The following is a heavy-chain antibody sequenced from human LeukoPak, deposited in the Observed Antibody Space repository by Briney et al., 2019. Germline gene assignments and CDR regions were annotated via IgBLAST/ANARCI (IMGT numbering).Heavy chain of an antibody. CDR2: ISAYNGNT. CDR3: ARDSQGLDVSQYYYYMDV. Sequence: GASVKVSCKASGYTFTSYGISWVRQAPGQGLEWMGWISAYNGNTNYAQKLQGRVTMTTDTSTSTAYMELRSLRSDDTAVYYCARDSQGLDVSQYYYYMDVWGKGTTVTVSS. V-gene: IGHV1-18*01. D-gene: IGHD6-19*01. CDR1: GYTFTSYG. J-gene: IGHJ6*03.